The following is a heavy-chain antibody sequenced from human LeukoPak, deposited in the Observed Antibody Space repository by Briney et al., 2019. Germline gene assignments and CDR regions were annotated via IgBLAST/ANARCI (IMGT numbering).Heavy chain of an antibody. CDR2: IYHSGST. V-gene: IGHV4-39*07. CDR3: ARTIAVAGGDY. CDR1: GGSISSSSYY. Sequence: PSETLSLTCTVSGGSISSSSYYWGWIRQPPGKGLEWIGSIYHSGSTYYNPSLKSRVTISVDTSKNQFSLKLSSVTAADTAVYYCARTIAVAGGDYWGQGTLVTVSS. D-gene: IGHD6-19*01. J-gene: IGHJ4*02.